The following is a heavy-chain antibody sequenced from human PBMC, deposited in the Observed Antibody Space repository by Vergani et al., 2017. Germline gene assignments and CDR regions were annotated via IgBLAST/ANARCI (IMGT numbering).Heavy chain of an antibody. CDR3: ARPRYYDSSGYDPNAFDI. Sequence: EVQLVQSGAEVKKPGESLRISCKGSGYSFTSYWISWVRQMPGKGLEWMGRIDPSDSYTNYSPSFQGHVTISADKSISTAYLQWSSLKASDTAMYYCARPRYYDSSGYDPNAFDIWGQGTMVTVSS. V-gene: IGHV5-10-1*03. CDR1: GYSFTSYW. D-gene: IGHD3-22*01. CDR2: IDPSDSYT. J-gene: IGHJ3*02.